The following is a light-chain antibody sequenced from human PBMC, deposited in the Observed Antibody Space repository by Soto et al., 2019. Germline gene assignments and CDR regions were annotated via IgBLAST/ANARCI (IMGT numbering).Light chain of an antibody. CDR2: EVT. CDR3: SSFAGGGNPAL. J-gene: IGLJ2*01. V-gene: IGLV2-8*01. CDR1: SSDVGGYNY. Sequence: QTVVTQPPSASGSLGQSVTISCTGTSSDVGGYNYVSWHQQHPGKAPKVMIYEVTKRPPGVPDRFSGSKSGNTASLTVSGLQAEDEAHYYCSSFAGGGNPALLGGGTKVTVL.